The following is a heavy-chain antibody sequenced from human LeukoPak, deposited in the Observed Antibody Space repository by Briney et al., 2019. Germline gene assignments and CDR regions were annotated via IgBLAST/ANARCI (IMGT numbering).Heavy chain of an antibody. CDR1: GGSISSSSYY. J-gene: IGHJ4*02. CDR2: IYYSGSA. D-gene: IGHD6-13*01. V-gene: IGHV4-39*01. CDR3: ASRIAAAGTAYFGF. Sequence: TSETLSLTCTVSGGSISSSSYYCGWVRQPPGKGLEWIGTIYYSGSADYNPSLKSRVTISVDTSKNQVSLKLSSVTAADTAVYYCASRIAAAGTAYFGFWGQGILVTVSS.